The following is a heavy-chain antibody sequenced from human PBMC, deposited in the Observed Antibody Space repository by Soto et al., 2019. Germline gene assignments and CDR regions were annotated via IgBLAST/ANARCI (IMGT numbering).Heavy chain of an antibody. Sequence: EVPLLESGGDLVQPGGSLRLSCAASGFTFSSYAMSWVRQAPGKGLEWVSGISGSGGSTYYADSVKGRFTISRDNSKNTLYLQMNSLGAEDTAVYYCFRAFYDTVPGDCWGQGTLVTVSS. CDR1: GFTFSSYA. D-gene: IGHD3-22*01. CDR3: FRAFYDTVPGDC. J-gene: IGHJ4*02. V-gene: IGHV3-23*01. CDR2: ISGSGGST.